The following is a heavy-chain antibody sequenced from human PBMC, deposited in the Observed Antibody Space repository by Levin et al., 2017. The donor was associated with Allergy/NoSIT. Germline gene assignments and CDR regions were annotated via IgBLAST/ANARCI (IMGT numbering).Heavy chain of an antibody. Sequence: GESLKISCAASGFSFNNYWMHWVRQAPGKGLEWVSGIKSDGGTTNYADSVKGRFTISRDNTKNTLDLQMNSLRAADTALYYCARDQHWSSAACYPKDFGSYYFGLDVWGQGTTVTVS. CDR1: GFSFNNYW. CDR2: IKSDGGTT. CDR3: ARDQHWSSAACYPKDFGSYYFGLDV. V-gene: IGHV3-74*01. J-gene: IGHJ6*02. D-gene: IGHD2-2*01.